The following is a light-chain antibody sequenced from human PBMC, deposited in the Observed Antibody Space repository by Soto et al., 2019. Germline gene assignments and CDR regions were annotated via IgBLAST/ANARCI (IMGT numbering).Light chain of an antibody. V-gene: IGLV2-14*01. J-gene: IGLJ2*01. CDR2: EVS. CDR1: SSDVGGYDY. Sequence: QSALTQPASVSGSPGQSITISCTGTSSDVGGYDYVSWYQQHPGKAPKLMIFEVSDRPSGVSNRFSGSKSGNTAPLTISGLQAEDEADYYCSSYSGSNTLVVFGGGTKVTVL. CDR3: SSYSGSNTLVV.